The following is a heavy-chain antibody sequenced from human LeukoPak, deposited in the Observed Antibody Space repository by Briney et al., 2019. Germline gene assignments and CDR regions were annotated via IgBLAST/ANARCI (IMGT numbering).Heavy chain of an antibody. CDR3: ARDANDFWSGLTWFDS. V-gene: IGHV3-7*01. Sequence: GGSLRLSCAASGFTFRTYWMSWVRQAPGKGLEWVANIKQGGSEKYYVDSVRGRFTVSRDNAKNSLYLQMNSLKTEDTAVYHCARDANDFWSGLTWFDSWGQGTLVTVSS. CDR1: GFTFRTYW. J-gene: IGHJ5*01. D-gene: IGHD3-3*01. CDR2: IKQGGSEK.